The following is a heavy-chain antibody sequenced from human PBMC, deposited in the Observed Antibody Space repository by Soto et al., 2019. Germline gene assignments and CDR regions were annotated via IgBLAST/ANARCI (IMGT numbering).Heavy chain of an antibody. D-gene: IGHD1-26*01. J-gene: IGHJ3*02. Sequence: QVQLVQSGAEVKKPGSSVKVSCKASGGTFSSYAISWVRQAPGQALEWMGGIIPILGSANYAQKFQDRVTITADESTSTTYMELSSLRSEDAAVYYCASRERVDAFDIWGQGTMVTVSS. CDR2: IIPILGSA. V-gene: IGHV1-69*01. CDR1: GGTFSSYA. CDR3: ASRERVDAFDI.